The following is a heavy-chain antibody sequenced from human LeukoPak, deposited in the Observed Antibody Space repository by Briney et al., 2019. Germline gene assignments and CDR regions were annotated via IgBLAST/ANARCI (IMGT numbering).Heavy chain of an antibody. CDR1: GGSISSYY. J-gene: IGHJ4*02. V-gene: IGHV4-4*07. CDR2: IYRTGST. Sequence: SETLSLTCTVSGGSISSYYWSRIRQPAGKGLEWIGRIYRTGSTNYNPSLKSRVTMSVDTSKNQFSLRLRSVTAADTAVYYCARQIASAGTAGFDFWGQGALVTVSS. CDR3: ARQIASAGTAGFDF. D-gene: IGHD6-13*01.